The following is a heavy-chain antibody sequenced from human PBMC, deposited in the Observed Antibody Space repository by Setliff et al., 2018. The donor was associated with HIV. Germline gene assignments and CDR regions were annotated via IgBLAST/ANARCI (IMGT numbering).Heavy chain of an antibody. Sequence: GGSLRLSCAASGFTFTDYAMTWVRQAPGKGLEWLSYISRNSDTIYYADSVKGRFTISRDNSKNTLYLQMNSLRAEDTAVYYCAKDYSSGWFDYWGQGTLVTVSS. D-gene: IGHD6-19*01. CDR2: ISRNSDTI. V-gene: IGHV3-23*01. CDR1: GFTFTDYA. CDR3: AKDYSSGWFDY. J-gene: IGHJ4*02.